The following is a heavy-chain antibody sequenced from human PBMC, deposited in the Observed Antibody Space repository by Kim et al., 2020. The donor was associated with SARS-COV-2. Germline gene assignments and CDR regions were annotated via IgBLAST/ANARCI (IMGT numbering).Heavy chain of an antibody. V-gene: IGHV3-23*01. Sequence: GGSLRLSCAASGFTFSSSGMTWVRQAPGKGLEWVSVITVSGGSTYYADSVKGRFTISRDNSKNTLYLQMNSLRAEDTAVYYCAKGEWAAYWGQGTLVTVS. D-gene: IGHD1-26*01. J-gene: IGHJ4*02. CDR1: GFTFSSSG. CDR2: ITVSGGST. CDR3: AKGEWAAY.